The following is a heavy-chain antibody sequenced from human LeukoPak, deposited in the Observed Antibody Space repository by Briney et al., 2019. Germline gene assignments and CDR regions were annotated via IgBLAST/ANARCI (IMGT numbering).Heavy chain of an antibody. CDR2: INSDGSST. J-gene: IGHJ4*02. Sequence: PGGSLRLSCAASGFTFSSYWMHWVRQAPGKGLVWVSRINSDGSSTTYADSVKGRFTISRDNAKNTLYLQMNSLRAEDTAVYCCARWETTVTTIDYWGQGTLVTVSS. V-gene: IGHV3-74*01. CDR1: GFTFSSYW. D-gene: IGHD4-17*01. CDR3: ARWETTVTTIDY.